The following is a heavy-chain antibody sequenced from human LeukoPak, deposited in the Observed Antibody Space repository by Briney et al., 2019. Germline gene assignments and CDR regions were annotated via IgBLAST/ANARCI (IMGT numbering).Heavy chain of an antibody. D-gene: IGHD3-10*01. CDR3: ARQAGDY. CDR1: GGSISSYY. Sequence: PSETPSLTCTVSGGSISSYYWSWIRQPPGKGLEWIGYIYYTGNTNYNPSLSGRVTISLDTSKNQLSLKLSSVTAADTAIYYCARQAGDYWGQGTLVTVSS. CDR2: IYYTGNT. V-gene: IGHV4-59*08. J-gene: IGHJ4*02.